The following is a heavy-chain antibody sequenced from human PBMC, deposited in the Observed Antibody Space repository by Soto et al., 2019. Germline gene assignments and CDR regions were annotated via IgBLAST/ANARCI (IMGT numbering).Heavy chain of an antibody. D-gene: IGHD1-26*01. V-gene: IGHV4-59*01. J-gene: IGHJ4*02. CDR1: ISSYY. CDR3: ARDQNGSPHFDY. Sequence: ISSYYWSWIRQPPGKGLEWVGFIFHSGSTNCNPSLKSRVTFSVDTSKNQFSLKLTSVTAADTAVYYCARDQNGSPHFDYWGLGILVTVSS. CDR2: IFHSGST.